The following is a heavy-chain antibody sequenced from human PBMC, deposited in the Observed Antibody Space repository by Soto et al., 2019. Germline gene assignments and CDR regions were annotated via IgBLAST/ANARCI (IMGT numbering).Heavy chain of an antibody. D-gene: IGHD3-10*01. CDR1: GGSFSGYY. CDR2: INHSGST. CDR3: ARGKAVRGVIITYYYYYGMDV. Sequence: QVQLQQWGAGLLKPSETLSLTCAVYGGSFSGYYWSWIRQPPGKGLEWIGEINHSGSTNYNPSLKSRVTISLDTSKNQFSLKLSSVTAADTAVYYCARGKAVRGVIITYYYYYGMDVWGQGTTVTVSS. J-gene: IGHJ6*02. V-gene: IGHV4-34*01.